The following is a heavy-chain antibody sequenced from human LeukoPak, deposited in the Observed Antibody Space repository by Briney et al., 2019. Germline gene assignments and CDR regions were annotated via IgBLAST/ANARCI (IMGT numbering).Heavy chain of an antibody. D-gene: IGHD1-1*01. CDR2: IIPIFGTA. CDR3: ARVPGTGPFFDY. V-gene: IGHV1-69*13. CDR1: GGTFSSYA. Sequence: ASVKVSCKASGGTFSSYAIRWVRQAPGQGLEWMGGIIPIFGTANYAQKFQGRVTITADESTSTAYMELSSLRSEDTAVYYCARVPGTGPFFDYWGQGTLVTVSS. J-gene: IGHJ4*02.